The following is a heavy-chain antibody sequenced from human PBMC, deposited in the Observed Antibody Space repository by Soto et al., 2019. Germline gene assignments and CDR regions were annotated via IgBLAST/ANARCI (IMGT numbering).Heavy chain of an antibody. J-gene: IGHJ6*02. D-gene: IGHD3-3*01. V-gene: IGHV1-69*13. CDR2: IIPIFGTA. CDR1: GGTFSSYA. Sequence: ASVKVSCKASGGTFSSYAISWVRQAPGQGLEWMGGIIPIFGTANYAQKFQGRVTITADESTSTAYMELSSLRSEDTAVYYCARLSRFLEWLPYYYYGMDVWGQGTTVTVSS. CDR3: ARLSRFLEWLPYYYYGMDV.